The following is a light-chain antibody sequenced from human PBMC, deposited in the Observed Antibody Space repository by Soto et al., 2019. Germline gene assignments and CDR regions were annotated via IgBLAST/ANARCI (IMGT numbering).Light chain of an antibody. CDR2: SNT. CDR3: QSYDSSLSGSV. J-gene: IGLJ1*01. Sequence: QSVLTQPPSVSGAPGQRVTISCTGSSPNIGPGYDVHWYQQLPGTAPKLLIYSNTNRPSGVPDRFSGSRSGTSASLAITGLQAEDEADYYCQSYDSSLSGSVFXTGTKVTVL. V-gene: IGLV1-40*01. CDR1: SPNIGPGYD.